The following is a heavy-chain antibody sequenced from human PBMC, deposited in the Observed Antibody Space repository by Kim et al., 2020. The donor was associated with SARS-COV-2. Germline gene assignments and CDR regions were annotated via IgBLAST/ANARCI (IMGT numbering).Heavy chain of an antibody. Sequence: GGSLRLSCAASGFTFSNAWMSWVRQAPGKGLEWVGRIKSKTDGGTTDYAAPVKGRFTISRDDSKNTLYLQMNSLKTEDTAVYYCTTILEWVVPYFDYWGQGTLVTVSS. V-gene: IGHV3-15*01. CDR1: GFTFSNAW. CDR3: TTILEWVVPYFDY. D-gene: IGHD2-15*01. J-gene: IGHJ4*02. CDR2: IKSKTDGGTT.